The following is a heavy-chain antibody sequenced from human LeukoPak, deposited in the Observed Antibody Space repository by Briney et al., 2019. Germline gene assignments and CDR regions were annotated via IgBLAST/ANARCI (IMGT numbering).Heavy chain of an antibody. Sequence: ASVKVSCKASGYTFTSYGISWVRQAPGQGLEWMGWISAYNGNTNYAQTLQGRVTMTTDTSTSTAYMELRSLRSDDTAVYYCXXXXXXXGRQGVFGAFDIWGQGTMVTVSS. D-gene: IGHD3-10*01. V-gene: IGHV1-18*01. CDR3: XXXXXXXGRQGVFGAFDI. CDR1: GYTFTSYG. J-gene: IGHJ3*02. CDR2: ISAYNGNT.